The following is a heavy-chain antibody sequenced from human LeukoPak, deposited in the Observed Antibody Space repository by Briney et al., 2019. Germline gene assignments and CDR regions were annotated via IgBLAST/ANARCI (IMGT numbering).Heavy chain of an antibody. Sequence: GGSLRLSCAASGFTSSDSYMSWIRQAPGKGLEWISYISSSGSTIYYADSVKGRFTISRDSAKNSLYLQMNSLRAEDTAVYYCARDGSAYSYYFDYWGQGTLVTVSS. CDR2: ISSSGSTI. CDR3: ARDGSAYSYYFDY. J-gene: IGHJ4*02. CDR1: GFTSSDSY. D-gene: IGHD3-22*01. V-gene: IGHV3-11*01.